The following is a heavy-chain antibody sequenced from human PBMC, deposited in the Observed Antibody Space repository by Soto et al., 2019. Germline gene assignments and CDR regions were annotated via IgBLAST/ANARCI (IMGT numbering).Heavy chain of an antibody. V-gene: IGHV1-46*01. Sequence: GASVKVSCKASGYTFTSYFMHWVRQAPGQGLEWMGIINPSGGTTTYAQKFQGRVTVTRDKSTSTVYMELSSLRSEDTAVYYCARGDVVVVAAALERGFFEHWGQGTLVTVSS. J-gene: IGHJ4*02. CDR2: INPSGGTT. D-gene: IGHD2-15*01. CDR3: ARGDVVVVAAALERGFFEH. CDR1: GYTFTSYF.